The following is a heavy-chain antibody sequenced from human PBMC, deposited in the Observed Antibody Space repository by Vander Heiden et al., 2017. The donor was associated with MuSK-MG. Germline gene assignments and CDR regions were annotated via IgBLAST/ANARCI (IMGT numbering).Heavy chain of an antibody. CDR1: GFTFDDYA. CDR3: AKGGGYVAHDDYYYGMDV. J-gene: IGHJ6*02. CDR2: ISWDGGST. V-gene: IGHV3-43D*03. Sequence: EVQLVESGGVVVQPGGSLRLSCAASGFTFDDYAMHWVRQAPGKGLEWVSLISWDGGSTYYAESVKGRGTISRDNSKNALYRQMNSLRAEETALYDCAKGGGYVAHDDYYYGMDVWGQGTTVTVSS. D-gene: IGHD3-22*01.